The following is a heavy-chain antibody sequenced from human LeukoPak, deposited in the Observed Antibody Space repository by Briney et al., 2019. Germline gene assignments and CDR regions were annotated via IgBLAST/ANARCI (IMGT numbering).Heavy chain of an antibody. CDR2: IHPGDSDT. V-gene: IGHV5-51*01. Sequence: GESLKISCKASGYTLTNYWIDWVRHTPGKGLEWMGIIHPGDSDTRYRTSFQGQVTISVDESTSTAYLHWTSLKASDTAIYYCARHAVYCTGGKCYSFYYFDYWGQGTLVTVSS. D-gene: IGHD2-15*01. J-gene: IGHJ4*02. CDR3: ARHAVYCTGGKCYSFYYFDY. CDR1: GYTLTNYW.